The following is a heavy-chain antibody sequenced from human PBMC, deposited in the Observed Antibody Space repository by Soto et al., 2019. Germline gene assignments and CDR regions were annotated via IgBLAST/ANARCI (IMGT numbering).Heavy chain of an antibody. CDR2: ISAYNGNT. CDR3: ARIQGIAHIGGMDV. J-gene: IGHJ6*02. V-gene: IGHV1-18*04. CDR1: GYTFTSYG. Sequence: GXSVKVSCKASGYTFTSYGISWVRQAPGQGLEWMGWISAYNGNTNYAQKLQGRVTMTRDTSISTAYMELSRLRSDDTAVYYCARIQGIAHIGGMDVWGQGTTVTVSS. D-gene: IGHD6-13*01.